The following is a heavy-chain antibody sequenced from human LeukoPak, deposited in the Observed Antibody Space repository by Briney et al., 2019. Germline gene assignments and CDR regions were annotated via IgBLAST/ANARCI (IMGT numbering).Heavy chain of an antibody. D-gene: IGHD6-13*01. CDR1: GFTFGNTW. V-gene: IGHV3-15*01. CDR2: VKSKVDGGTI. J-gene: IGHJ5*02. CDR3: STSRGWQQLAS. Sequence: PGGSLRLSCAASGFTFGNTWMSWVRPAPGKGLEWVGHVKSKVDGGTIEYAAPVQGRFTISKDDSRSTLYLQMNSLKSEDTAVYYCSTSRGWQQLASWGQGTLVTVSS.